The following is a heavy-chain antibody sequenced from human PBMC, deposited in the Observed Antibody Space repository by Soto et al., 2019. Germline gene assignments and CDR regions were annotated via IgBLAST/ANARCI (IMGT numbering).Heavy chain of an antibody. CDR1: GFSLSTTGVG. CDR3: VQSRCGGDCLQSYSSRSYYGLDV. V-gene: IGHV2-5*02. Sequence: QITLKESGPTLVKPTQTLTLTCTFSGFSLSTTGVGVGWIRQPPGKALEWLALIYWDDDKRYNPSLKSRLTITKDTSKNQVVLTMTHMDPGDTATYYCVQSRCGGDCLQSYSSRSYYGLDVWGQGTTVTVSS. CDR2: IYWDDDK. J-gene: IGHJ6*02. D-gene: IGHD2-21*01.